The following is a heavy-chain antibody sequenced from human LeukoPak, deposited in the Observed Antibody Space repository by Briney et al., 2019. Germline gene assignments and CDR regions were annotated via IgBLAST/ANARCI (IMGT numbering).Heavy chain of an antibody. CDR1: GGSISSSSYY. J-gene: IGHJ4*02. Sequence: SETLSLTCTVSGGSISSSSYYWGWIRQPPGKGLEWIGSIYYSGSTYYNPSLKSRVTISVDTSKNQFSLKLSSVTAADTAVYYCARSYDSSGYSGTYYFDYWGQGTLVTVSS. V-gene: IGHV4-39*07. CDR2: IYYSGST. CDR3: ARSYDSSGYSGTYYFDY. D-gene: IGHD3-22*01.